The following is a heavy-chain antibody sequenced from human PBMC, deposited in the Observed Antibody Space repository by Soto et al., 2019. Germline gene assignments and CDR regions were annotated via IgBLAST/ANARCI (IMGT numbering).Heavy chain of an antibody. CDR1: GFTFSSYS. V-gene: IGHV3-21*01. CDR2: ISSSSSYI. CDR3: ARDPSEAELRLVDY. Sequence: PGGSLRLSCAASGFTFSSYSMNWVRQAPGKGLEWVSSISSSSSYIYYADSVKGRFTISRDNAKNSLYLQMNSLRAEDTAVYYCARDPSEAELRLVDYWGQGTLVTVSS. J-gene: IGHJ4*02. D-gene: IGHD1-1*01.